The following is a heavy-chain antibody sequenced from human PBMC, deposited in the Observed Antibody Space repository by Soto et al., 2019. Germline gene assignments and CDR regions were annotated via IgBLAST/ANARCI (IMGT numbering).Heavy chain of an antibody. CDR1: GGTFSSYA. CDR2: IIPIFGTA. J-gene: IGHJ3*02. Sequence: SVKVSCKASGGTFSSYAISWVRQAPGQGLEWMGGIIPIFGTANYAQKFQGRVTITADESTSTAYMELSSLRSEDTAVYYCARDPGSNYVRSPRAFDIWGQGTMVTVSS. V-gene: IGHV1-69*13. D-gene: IGHD4-4*01. CDR3: ARDPGSNYVRSPRAFDI.